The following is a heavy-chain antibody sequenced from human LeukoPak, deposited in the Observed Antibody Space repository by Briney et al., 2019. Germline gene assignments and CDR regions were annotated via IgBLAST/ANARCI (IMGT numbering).Heavy chain of an antibody. CDR1: PLGLRCEL. D-gene: IGHD1-26*01. V-gene: IGHV3-7*04. CDR3: ARDLHPRYYLPDY. Sequence: GGSLLLCCMASPLGLRCELITTVRQAPGKGLEWAASRKGDGRETYYVDSVEGRFTISRDNAKNSLYLQMSSLRAEDTAVYYCARDLHPRYYLPDYWGHGTLVTVSS. CDR2: RKGDGRET. J-gene: IGHJ4*01.